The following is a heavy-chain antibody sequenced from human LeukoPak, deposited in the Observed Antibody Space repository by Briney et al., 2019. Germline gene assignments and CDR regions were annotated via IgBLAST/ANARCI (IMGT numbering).Heavy chain of an antibody. D-gene: IGHD6-19*01. CDR3: ARGIISSGWYVGAFDI. CDR1: GGSISSYY. Sequence: SETLSLTCTVSGGSISSYYWSWIRQPPGKGLEWIGYIYYSGSTNYNPSLKSRVTISVDTSKNQFSLKLSSVTAADTAVYYCARGIISSGWYVGAFDIWGQGTIVTVSS. J-gene: IGHJ3*02. V-gene: IGHV4-59*01. CDR2: IYYSGST.